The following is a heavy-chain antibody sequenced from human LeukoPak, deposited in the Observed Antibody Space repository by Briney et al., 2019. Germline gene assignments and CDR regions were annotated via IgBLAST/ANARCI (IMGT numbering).Heavy chain of an antibody. CDR2: FYYSGST. CDR1: GGSISSSSYN. V-gene: IGHV4-39*07. Sequence: SETLSLTCTVSGGSISSSSYNWGWIRQPPGKGLEWIGSFYYSGSTYSNPSLKSRVTISVDTSKNQFSLKLSSVTAADTAVYYCAREPSSWLTLDYWGQGTLVTVSS. CDR3: AREPSSWLTLDY. D-gene: IGHD6-13*01. J-gene: IGHJ4*02.